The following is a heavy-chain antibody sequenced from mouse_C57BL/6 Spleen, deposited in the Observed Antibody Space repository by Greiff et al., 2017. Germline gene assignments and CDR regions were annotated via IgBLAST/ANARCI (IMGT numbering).Heavy chain of an antibody. V-gene: IGHV1-52*01. CDR3: AGGGFYYGNYYWYLYV. Sequence: QVQLQQPGAESVRPGSSVKLSCKASGYTFTSYWMHWVKQRPIQGLDWIGHIDPPDGETLYNQKFNDKATLTVCTSSSTAYMQLSSLTSGNSAVYYCAGGGFYYGNYYWYLYVWGTGSTVSV. D-gene: IGHD2-1*01. CDR1: GYTFTSYW. CDR2: IDPPDGET. J-gene: IGHJ1*03.